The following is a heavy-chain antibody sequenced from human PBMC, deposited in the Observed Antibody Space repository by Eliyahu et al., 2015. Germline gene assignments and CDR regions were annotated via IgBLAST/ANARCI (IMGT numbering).Heavy chain of an antibody. V-gene: IGHV3-9*01. J-gene: IGHJ3*02. CDR1: GFTFDDYA. D-gene: IGHD6-19*01. Sequence: TASGFTFDDYAMHWVRQAPGKGLEWVSGISWNSGSIGYADSVKGRFTISRDNAKNSLYLQMNSLRAEDTALYYCAKDMYSSGWSDAFDIWGQGTMVTVSS. CDR3: AKDMYSSGWSDAFDI. CDR2: ISWNSGSI.